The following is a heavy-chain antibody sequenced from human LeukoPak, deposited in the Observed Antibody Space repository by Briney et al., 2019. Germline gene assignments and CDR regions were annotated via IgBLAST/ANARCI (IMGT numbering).Heavy chain of an antibody. CDR2: IKQDGSEK. CDR1: GFTFSSYW. J-gene: IGHJ6*03. CDR3: AKNGDRGAYCTGGTCYPYFYYYMDV. V-gene: IGHV3-7*03. Sequence: GGSLRLSCAASGFTFSSYWMSWVRQAPGKGLEGVAIIKQDGSEKYYVDSVKGRFTISRDNSKNTLYLQMNSLRAEDTAIYYCAKNGDRGAYCTGGTCYPYFYYYMDVWGKGTTVTI. D-gene: IGHD2-15*01.